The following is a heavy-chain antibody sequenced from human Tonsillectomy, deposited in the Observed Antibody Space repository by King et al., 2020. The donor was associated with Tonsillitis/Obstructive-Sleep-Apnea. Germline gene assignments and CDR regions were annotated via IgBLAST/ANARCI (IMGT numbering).Heavy chain of an antibody. D-gene: IGHD1-14*01. CDR2: ISWTDGSI. J-gene: IGHJ6*03. CDR1: RFTFDDYA. V-gene: IGHV3-9*01. Sequence: VQLVESGGGLVQPGRSLRLSCAASRFTFDDYAMHWVRQAPGKGLEWVSGISWTDGSIGYADSVKGRFTISRDNAKNSLYLQMNSLRAEDTALYYCAKSSNHYYDSMDVWGKGTTVTVSS. CDR3: AKSSNHYYDSMDV.